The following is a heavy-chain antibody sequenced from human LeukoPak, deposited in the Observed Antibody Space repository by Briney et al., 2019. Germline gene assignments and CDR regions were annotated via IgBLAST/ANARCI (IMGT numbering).Heavy chain of an antibody. Sequence: AGESLKISCKGSGYSFTSYWIGWVRQMPGEGLEWMGIIYPGDSDTRYSPSFQGQVTISADKSISTAYLQWSSLKASDTAMYYCARRGTYYDILTGYRAYYFDYWGQGTLVTVSS. V-gene: IGHV5-51*01. D-gene: IGHD3-9*01. J-gene: IGHJ4*02. CDR3: ARRGTYYDILTGYRAYYFDY. CDR1: GYSFTSYW. CDR2: IYPGDSDT.